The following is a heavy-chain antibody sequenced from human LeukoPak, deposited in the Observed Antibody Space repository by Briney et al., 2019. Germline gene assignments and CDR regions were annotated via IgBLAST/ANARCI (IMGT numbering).Heavy chain of an antibody. J-gene: IGHJ3*02. CDR2: INPSGGST. Sequence: ASVKVSCKASGYTFTSYYIHWVRQAPGQGLEWMGIINPSGGSTSYAQKFQGRVTMTRDTSTSTVYMELSSLRSEDTAVHYCARDSSGSRAFDIWGQGTMVTVSS. CDR3: ARDSSGSRAFDI. V-gene: IGHV1-46*01. CDR1: GYTFTSYY. D-gene: IGHD3-22*01.